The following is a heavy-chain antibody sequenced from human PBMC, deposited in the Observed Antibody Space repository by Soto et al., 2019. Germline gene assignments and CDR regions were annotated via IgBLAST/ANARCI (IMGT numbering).Heavy chain of an antibody. Sequence: QVQLVQSGAEVKKPGSSVKVSCKASGGTFNTFAVSWVRQAPGQGLEWMGGIIPIFGPANYAQKFQGRVTITADKSTSTGYMELSNLRSEDTAVYYCARAAKRYFDYWGQGTLVTVSS. V-gene: IGHV1-69*06. CDR2: IIPIFGPA. CDR1: GGTFNTFA. J-gene: IGHJ4*02. CDR3: ARAAKRYFDY.